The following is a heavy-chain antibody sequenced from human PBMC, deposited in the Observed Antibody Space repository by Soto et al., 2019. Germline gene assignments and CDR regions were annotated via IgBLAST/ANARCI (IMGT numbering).Heavy chain of an antibody. J-gene: IGHJ4*02. CDR2: IISSSSYI. D-gene: IGHD3-22*01. Sequence: EVQLVESGGGLVKPGGSLRLSCAASGFTFSSYSMNWVRQAPGKGLEWVSSIISSSSYIYYADSVKGRFTISRDNAKNSLYLQMNSLRAEDTAVYYCARGLYYYDSSGYYGNWGQGTLVTVSS. CDR1: GFTFSSYS. V-gene: IGHV3-21*01. CDR3: ARGLYYYDSSGYYGN.